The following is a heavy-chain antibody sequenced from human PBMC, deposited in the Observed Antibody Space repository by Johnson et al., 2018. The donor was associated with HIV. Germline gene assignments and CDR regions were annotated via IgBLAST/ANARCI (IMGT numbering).Heavy chain of an antibody. V-gene: IGHV3-20*04. CDR3: ATRDPTYRPGAFDL. J-gene: IGHJ3*01. Sequence: VQLVESRGGVVRPGGSLRLSCAASGFTFDDYGMSWVRQAPGQGLEWVSGITWNGGSTGYADSVKGGFTISRDNAKNSLYLQMNSLRAEDTALYYCATRDPTYRPGAFDLWGQGTMVTVSS. CDR1: GFTFDDYG. D-gene: IGHD1-14*01. CDR2: ITWNGGST.